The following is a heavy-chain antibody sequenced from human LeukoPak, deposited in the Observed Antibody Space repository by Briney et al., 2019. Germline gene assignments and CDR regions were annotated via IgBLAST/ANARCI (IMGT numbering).Heavy chain of an antibody. J-gene: IGHJ5*02. V-gene: IGHV4-59*08. Sequence: SETLSLTCTVSGGSISTYYWSWIRQPPGKGLEWIGNLYNSGSTNYNPSLKSRITISVDTSKNQFSLKLSSVTAADTAIYYCTRWASGWDKRFDPWGQGILVTVSS. CDR1: GGSISTYY. D-gene: IGHD6-19*01. CDR2: LYNSGST. CDR3: TRWASGWDKRFDP.